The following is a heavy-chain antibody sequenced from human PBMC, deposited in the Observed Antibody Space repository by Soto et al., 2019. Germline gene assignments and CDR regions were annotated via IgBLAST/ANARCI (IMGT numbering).Heavy chain of an antibody. CDR2: MNPNSGNT. CDR3: ASFVPAATYYYYYGMDV. D-gene: IGHD2-2*01. Sequence: ASVKVSCKASGYTFTSYDINWVRQATGQGLEWMGWMNPNSGNTGYAQKFQGRVTMTRNTSISTAYMELSRLRSEDTAVYYCASFVPAATYYYYYGMDVWGQGTTVTVSS. CDR1: GYTFTSYD. V-gene: IGHV1-8*01. J-gene: IGHJ6*02.